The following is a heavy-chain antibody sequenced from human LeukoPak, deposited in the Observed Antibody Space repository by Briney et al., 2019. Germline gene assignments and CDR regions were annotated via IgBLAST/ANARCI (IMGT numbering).Heavy chain of an antibody. J-gene: IGHJ4*02. CDR3: ARVGGDGYNYFDY. CDR1: GGTFSSYA. D-gene: IGHD5-24*01. V-gene: IGHV1-69*05. CDR2: IIPIFGTA. Sequence: SVKVSCKASGGTFSSYAISWVRQTPGQGLEWMGGIIPIFGTANHAQKFQGRVTITTDESTSTAYMELSSLRSEDTAVYYCARVGGDGYNYFDYWGQGTLVTVSS.